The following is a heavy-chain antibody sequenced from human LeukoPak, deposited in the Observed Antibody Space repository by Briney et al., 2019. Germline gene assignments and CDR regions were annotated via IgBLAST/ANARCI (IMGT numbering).Heavy chain of an antibody. J-gene: IGHJ6*02. CDR3: ARCYTVYYYYGMDV. Sequence: SETLSLTCAVYGGSFSGYYWSWIRQPPGKGLEWIGEINHSGSTNYNPSLKSRVTISVDTSKNQFSLKLSSVTAADTAVYYCARCYTVYYYYGMDVWGQGTTVTVSS. CDR1: GGSFSGYY. CDR2: INHSGST. V-gene: IGHV4-34*01. D-gene: IGHD2-2*02.